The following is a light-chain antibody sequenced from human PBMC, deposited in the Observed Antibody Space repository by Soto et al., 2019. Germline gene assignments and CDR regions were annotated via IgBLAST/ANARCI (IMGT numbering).Light chain of an antibody. CDR2: GAS. Sequence: EIVMTQSPATLSVSPGERATLSCRASQSVSSNLAWYQQKPGQAPRLLIYGASTRATGIPARFSGSGSGTECTLTISSLQSEDFAVYYCQQYNNWPLSITFGQGTRLEIK. J-gene: IGKJ5*01. V-gene: IGKV3-15*01. CDR1: QSVSSN. CDR3: QQYNNWPLSIT.